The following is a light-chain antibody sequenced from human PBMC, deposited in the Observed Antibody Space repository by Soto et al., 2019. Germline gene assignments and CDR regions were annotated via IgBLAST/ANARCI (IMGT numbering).Light chain of an antibody. CDR2: GAS. V-gene: IGKV3-20*01. CDR3: QQYSSSPIT. CDR1: QSFSSTY. Sequence: EIVLTQSRGAVSLSPGERATLSCRASQSFSSTYLAWYQQKPGQAPRLLIYGASSRATGIPDRFSGGGSGTDFSLTISRLDPEDFAVYYCQQYSSSPITFGQGTRLEIK. J-gene: IGKJ5*01.